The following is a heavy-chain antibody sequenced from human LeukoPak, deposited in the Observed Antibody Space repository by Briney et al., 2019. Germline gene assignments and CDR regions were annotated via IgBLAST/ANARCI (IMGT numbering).Heavy chain of an antibody. Sequence: SETLSLTCTVSGYSISSGYYWGWIRQPPGKGLEWIGSIYHSGSTYYNPSLKSRVTISVDTSKNQFSLKLSSVTAADTAVYYCARDLLPTYYYDSSGYYYALPVSGFDYWGQGTLVTVSS. CDR3: ARDLLPTYYYDSSGYYYALPVSGFDY. J-gene: IGHJ4*02. CDR2: IYHSGST. V-gene: IGHV4-38-2*02. D-gene: IGHD3-22*01. CDR1: GYSISSGYY.